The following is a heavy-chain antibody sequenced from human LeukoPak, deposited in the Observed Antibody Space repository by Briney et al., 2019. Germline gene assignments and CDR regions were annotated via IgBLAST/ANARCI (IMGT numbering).Heavy chain of an antibody. CDR1: GFTFSSYA. Sequence: PGGSLRLSCAASGFTFSSYAMSWVRQAPGKGLEWVSAISGSGGSTYYADSVKGRFTISRDNSKNTLYPQMNSLRAEDTAVYYCAKGNGYSSSWYDAFDIWGQGTMVTVSS. D-gene: IGHD6-13*01. V-gene: IGHV3-23*01. J-gene: IGHJ3*02. CDR2: ISGSGGST. CDR3: AKGNGYSSSWYDAFDI.